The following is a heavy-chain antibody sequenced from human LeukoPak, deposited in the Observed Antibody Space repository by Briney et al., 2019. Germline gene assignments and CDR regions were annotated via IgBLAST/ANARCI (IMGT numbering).Heavy chain of an antibody. CDR3: ARSIEMATKYFDY. CDR2: IYHSGST. Sequence: PSETLSLTCTVSGYSISSGYYWGWIRQPPGKGLEWIGSIYHSGSTYYNPSLKSRVTISVDTSKNQFSLKLSSVTAADTAVYYCARSIEMATKYFDYWGQGTLVTVSS. D-gene: IGHD5-24*01. V-gene: IGHV4-38-2*02. CDR1: GYSISSGYY. J-gene: IGHJ4*02.